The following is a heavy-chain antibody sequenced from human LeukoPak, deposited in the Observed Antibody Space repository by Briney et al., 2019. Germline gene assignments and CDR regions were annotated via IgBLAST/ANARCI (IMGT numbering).Heavy chain of an antibody. V-gene: IGHV4-38-2*02. Sequence: PSETLSRTCTVSAYSISSGYYLGWIRQPPGKGLEWIGSITHSGSSDYKPSRKSRVTISVDTSKNKLYMTLNTGPAADTAVYYCARMGATTPHSANPDYWGQGTLVTVSS. CDR3: ARMGATTPHSANPDY. J-gene: IGHJ4*02. D-gene: IGHD1-1*01. CDR1: AYSISSGYY. CDR2: ITHSGSS.